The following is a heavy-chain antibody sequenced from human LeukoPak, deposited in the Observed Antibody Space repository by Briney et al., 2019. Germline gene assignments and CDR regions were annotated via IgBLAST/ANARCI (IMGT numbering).Heavy chain of an antibody. J-gene: IGHJ4*02. Sequence: GGSLRLSCAASGFTFSSYGMHWVRQAPGKGLEWVAVISYDGSNKYYADSVKGRFTISRDNSKNTLYLQMNSLRAEDTAAYYCANTGLGYCSGGSCYFGGPFDYWGQGTLVTVSS. CDR1: GFTFSSYG. V-gene: IGHV3-30*18. CDR2: ISYDGSNK. CDR3: ANTGLGYCSGGSCYFGGPFDY. D-gene: IGHD2-15*01.